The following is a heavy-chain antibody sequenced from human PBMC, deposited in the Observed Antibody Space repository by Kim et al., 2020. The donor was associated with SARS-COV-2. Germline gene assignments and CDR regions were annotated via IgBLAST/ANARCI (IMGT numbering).Heavy chain of an antibody. CDR1: GGTFSSYA. Sequence: SVKVSCKASGGTFSSYAISWVRQAPGQGLEWMGGIIPIFGTANYAQKFQGRVTITADESTSTAYMELSSLRSEDTAVYYCARDLRGITMVRGVIVPAPYYYYGMDVWGQGTTVTVSS. V-gene: IGHV1-69*13. J-gene: IGHJ6*02. CDR3: ARDLRGITMVRGVIVPAPYYYYGMDV. D-gene: IGHD3-10*01. CDR2: IIPIFGTA.